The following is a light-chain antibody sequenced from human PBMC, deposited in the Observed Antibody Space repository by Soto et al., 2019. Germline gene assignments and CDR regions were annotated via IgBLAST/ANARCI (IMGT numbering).Light chain of an antibody. CDR2: EIN. Sequence: QSVLTQPPSASGSPGQSVTISCTGTSSDVGAYDYVSWFQLHPGKAPKLMFYEINNRPSGVPDRFSGSKSGNPASLTGSGLQAEDEADYYCSSFAGSNNFPYVFGTGTKVTVL. CDR3: SSFAGSNNFPYV. J-gene: IGLJ1*01. V-gene: IGLV2-8*01. CDR1: SSDVGAYDY.